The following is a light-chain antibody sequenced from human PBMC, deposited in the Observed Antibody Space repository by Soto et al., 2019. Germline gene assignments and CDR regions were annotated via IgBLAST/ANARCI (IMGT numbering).Light chain of an antibody. V-gene: IGKV3-20*01. Sequence: EIVLTQSPGTLSLSPGERATLSCRASQSVSSSYLAWYQQKPCQAPRLLIYGASSRATGIPDRFSGSGSGTDFTLTISRLEPEDFAVYYCKQYGSSLWTFGQGAKVDI. CDR1: QSVSSSY. CDR2: GAS. CDR3: KQYGSSLWT. J-gene: IGKJ1*01.